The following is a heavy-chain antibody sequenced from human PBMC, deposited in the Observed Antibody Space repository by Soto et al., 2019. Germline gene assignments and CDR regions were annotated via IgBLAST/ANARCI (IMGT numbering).Heavy chain of an antibody. CDR2: IKSKTDGGTT. J-gene: IGHJ4*02. D-gene: IGHD3-9*01. V-gene: IGHV3-15*01. Sequence: GGSLRLSCAASGFTFSNAWMSWVRQAPGKGLEWVGRIKSKTDGGTTDYAAPVKGRFTISRDDSKNTLYLQMNSLKTEDTAVYYCTTDETTYYDILTGYHISLYFDYWGQGTLVTVSS. CDR3: TTDETTYYDILTGYHISLYFDY. CDR1: GFTFSNAW.